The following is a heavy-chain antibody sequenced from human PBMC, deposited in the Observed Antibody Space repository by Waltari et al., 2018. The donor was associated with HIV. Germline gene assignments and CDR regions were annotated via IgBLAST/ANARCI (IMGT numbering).Heavy chain of an antibody. J-gene: IGHJ4*02. V-gene: IGHV4-34*01. CDR1: GGSFSGYY. Sequence: QVPLQQWGAGLLKPSETLSLTCAVYGGSFSGYYWSWIRPPPGKGLEWIGQINHSGGTNYNPSRTSRVTISVDTSKNQFSLKLSSVTAADTAVYYCARERRNYYDSSGYSFDYWGQGTLVTVSS. CDR3: ARERRNYYDSSGYSFDY. CDR2: INHSGGT. D-gene: IGHD3-22*01.